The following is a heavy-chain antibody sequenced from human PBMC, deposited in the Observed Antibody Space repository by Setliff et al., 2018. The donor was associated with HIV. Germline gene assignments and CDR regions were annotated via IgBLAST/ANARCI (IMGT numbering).Heavy chain of an antibody. V-gene: IGHV1-46*01. CDR2: INPSGGST. D-gene: IGHD3-10*01. CDR3: ARETQSNSGSYLA. Sequence: ASVKVSCKASGYTFTSYYMHWVRQAPGQGLEWMGIINPSGGSTSYAQKFQGRVTMTRDTSTSTVYMDLSSLRPEDTAVYYCARETQSNSGSYLAWGQGTLVTVSS. J-gene: IGHJ4*02. CDR1: GYTFTSYY.